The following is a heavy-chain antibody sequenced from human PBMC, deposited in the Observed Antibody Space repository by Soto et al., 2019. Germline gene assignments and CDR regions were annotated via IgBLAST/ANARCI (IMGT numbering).Heavy chain of an antibody. J-gene: IGHJ4*02. CDR3: ATYGSPFDY. V-gene: IGHV3-23*01. Sequence: GGSLRLSCAASEFSFSSYALNWVRQAPGKGLEWVSAISATGTTTYYADSVKGRFTISRDNSKRTLFLQMDSLSPEDTAVYYRATYGSPFDYWGQGTLVTVSS. CDR2: ISATGTTT. CDR1: EFSFSSYA. D-gene: IGHD6-13*01.